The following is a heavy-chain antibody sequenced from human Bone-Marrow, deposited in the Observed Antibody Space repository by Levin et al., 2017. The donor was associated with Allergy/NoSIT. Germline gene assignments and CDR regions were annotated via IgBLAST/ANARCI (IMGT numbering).Heavy chain of an antibody. CDR1: GASISSTNYY. V-gene: IGHV4-39*01. Sequence: PSQTLSLTCTVSGASISSTNYYWAWIRQPPGKGLDWIGIISDTGTTYYNPSLRSRVTMSVDTSKNQFFLRFTSVTAADTADYYCARDDQRNLFYYGMDVWGQGTTVTVSS. CDR3: ARDDQRNLFYYGMDV. J-gene: IGHJ6*02. CDR2: ISDTGTT. D-gene: IGHD2-2*01.